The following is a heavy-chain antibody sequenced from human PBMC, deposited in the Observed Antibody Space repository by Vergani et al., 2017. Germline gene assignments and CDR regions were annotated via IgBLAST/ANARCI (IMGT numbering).Heavy chain of an antibody. J-gene: IGHJ2*01. CDR1: GGSISSGSYY. CDR3: ARDLMAYYXDSSGSTLYWYFDL. V-gene: IGHV4-61*02. Sequence: QVQLQESGPGLVKPSQTLSLTCTVSGGSISSGSYYWSWIRQPAGKGLEWIGRIYTSGSTNYNPSLKSRVTISVDTSKNQFSLKLSSVTAADTAVYYCARDLMAYYXDSSGSTLYWYFDLWGRGTLVTVSS. CDR2: IYTSGST. D-gene: IGHD3-22*01.